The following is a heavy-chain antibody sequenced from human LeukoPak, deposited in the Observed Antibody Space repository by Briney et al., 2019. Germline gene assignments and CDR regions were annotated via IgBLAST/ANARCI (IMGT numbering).Heavy chain of an antibody. Sequence: KPSETLSLTCAVSGGSISTYYWSWIRQPPGKGLEWIGYINDSGSTNYKPSLKSRVTISIDASKNQFSLKLNSVTAADTAVYYCARSSSTWTQQLDYWGQGTLVTVSS. D-gene: IGHD6-13*01. CDR2: INDSGST. CDR1: GGSISTYY. CDR3: ARSSSTWTQQLDY. J-gene: IGHJ4*02. V-gene: IGHV4-59*01.